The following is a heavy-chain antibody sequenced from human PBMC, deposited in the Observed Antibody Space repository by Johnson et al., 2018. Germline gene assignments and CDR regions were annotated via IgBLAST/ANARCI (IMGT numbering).Heavy chain of an antibody. D-gene: IGHD3-10*01. J-gene: IGHJ3*02. CDR3: AKTLWFGEFGGDAFDM. CDR1: GFTFSSYA. Sequence: EVQLVESGGGLVQXGGSLRLSCAASGFTFSSYAMSWVRQAPGKGLEWVSGISGSGGSTYYADSVKGRFTISRDNAKNMLYLPLNSLRAEDRAVYDWAKTLWFGEFGGDAFDMWGQGTMVTVSS. CDR2: ISGSGGST. V-gene: IGHV3-23*04.